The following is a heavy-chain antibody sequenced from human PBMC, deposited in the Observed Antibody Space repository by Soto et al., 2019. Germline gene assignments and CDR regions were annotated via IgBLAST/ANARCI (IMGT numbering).Heavy chain of an antibody. CDR2: VSPSGGST. D-gene: IGHD5-18*01. CDR3: GRWHSRGYADY. V-gene: IGHV1-46*01. Sequence: ASVKVSCKASGYIFTTYHLHWVRQAPGQGLDWMGAVSPSGGSTTYAQKFQGRVTMTRDTTTSTVYVDVSSLTSEDSAVYYCGRWHSRGYADYWSQATLVTVSS. CDR1: GYIFTTYH. J-gene: IGHJ4*02.